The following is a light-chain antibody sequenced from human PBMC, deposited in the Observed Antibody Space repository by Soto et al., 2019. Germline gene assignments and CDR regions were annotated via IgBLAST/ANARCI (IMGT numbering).Light chain of an antibody. V-gene: IGLV2-11*01. CDR3: CSYAGSYSWV. CDR1: SSDVGAYNY. J-gene: IGLJ3*02. Sequence: QSALTQPPSVSGSPGQSVTISCTGTSSDVGAYNYVSWYQHHPGKAPKVMIYDVSERPSGVPDRFSGSKSDNKASLTISGLQAEDEADYYCCSYAGSYSWVFGGGTKLTVL. CDR2: DVS.